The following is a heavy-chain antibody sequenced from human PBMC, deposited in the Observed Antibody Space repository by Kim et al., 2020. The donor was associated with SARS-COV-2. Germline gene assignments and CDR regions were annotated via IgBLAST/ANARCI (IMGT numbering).Heavy chain of an antibody. CDR2: ISWDGGST. Sequence: GGSLRLSCAASGFTFDDYAMHWVRQAPGKGLEWVSLISWDGGSTYYADSVKGRFTISRDNSKNSLYLQMNSLRAEDTALYYCAKGTDFYYYYGMDVWGQGTTVTVSS. V-gene: IGHV3-43D*03. J-gene: IGHJ6*02. CDR1: GFTFDDYA. CDR3: AKGTDFYYYYGMDV.